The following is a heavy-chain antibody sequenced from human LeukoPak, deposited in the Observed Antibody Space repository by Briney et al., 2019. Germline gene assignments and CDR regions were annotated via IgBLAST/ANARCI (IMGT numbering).Heavy chain of an antibody. Sequence: ASVKVSCKASGYTFTGYYMHWVRQAPGQGREWMGWINPNSGGTNYAQKFQGWVTMTRDTSISTAYMELSRLRSDDTAVYYCARGKGPYYYDSSGYPDYWGQGTLVTVSS. CDR3: ARGKGPYYYDSSGYPDY. D-gene: IGHD3-22*01. J-gene: IGHJ4*02. CDR2: INPNSGGT. CDR1: GYTFTGYY. V-gene: IGHV1-2*04.